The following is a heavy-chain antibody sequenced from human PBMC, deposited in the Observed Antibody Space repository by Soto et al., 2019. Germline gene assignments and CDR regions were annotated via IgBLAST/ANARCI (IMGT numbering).Heavy chain of an antibody. CDR3: ARDNWYFDL. Sequence: EVQLVESGGGLVQPGGSLRLSFAASGFTLSSYWMSWVRQAPGKGLECVANIKHDGSEKYYVDSVKGRFTISRDNAKNSLYLQMNSLRAEDTAVYYCARDNWYFDLWGRGTLVTVSS. CDR1: GFTLSSYW. J-gene: IGHJ2*01. V-gene: IGHV3-7*01. CDR2: IKHDGSEK.